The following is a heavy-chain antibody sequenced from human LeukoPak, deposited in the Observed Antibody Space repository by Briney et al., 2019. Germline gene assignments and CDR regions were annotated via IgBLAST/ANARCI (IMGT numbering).Heavy chain of an antibody. CDR3: AKEMNYYYYMDV. V-gene: IGHV3-7*01. CDR2: IKQDGSDI. J-gene: IGHJ6*03. CDR1: GFTFSSYW. Sequence: PGGSLRLSCAASGFTFSSYWMSWVRQAPGKGLEWVANIKQDGSDIYYVDSVRGRFTISRDNAKNSLYLQMNSLRAEDTAVYYCAKEMNYYYYMDVWGKGTTVTVSS.